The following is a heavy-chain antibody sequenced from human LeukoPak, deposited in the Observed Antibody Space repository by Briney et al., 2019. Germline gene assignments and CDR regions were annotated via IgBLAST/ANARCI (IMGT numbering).Heavy chain of an antibody. CDR1: GGTFSSYA. Sequence: WASVKVSCKASGGTFSSYAISWVRQAPGQGLEWMGGIIPIFGTANYAQKFQGRVTITTDKSTSTAYMELSSLRSEDTAVYYCARGTRRDGYHNYYYFDYWGQGTLVTVSS. J-gene: IGHJ4*02. D-gene: IGHD5-24*01. CDR2: IIPIFGTA. CDR3: ARGTRRDGYHNYYYFDY. V-gene: IGHV1-69*05.